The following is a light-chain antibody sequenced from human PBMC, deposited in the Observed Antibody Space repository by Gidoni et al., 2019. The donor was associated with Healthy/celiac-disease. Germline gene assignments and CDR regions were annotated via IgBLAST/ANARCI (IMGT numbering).Light chain of an antibody. CDR2: GAS. CDR1: QSVSSSY. Sequence: EIVSKQSPGTRSLSPRERATLSRSASQSVSSSYLAWYQQKPGQAPRLLIYGASSRATGVPDRFSGSGSGTDFTLTISRLEPEDFAVYYCQQYGSSPPTFGPGTKVEIK. CDR3: QQYGSSPPT. J-gene: IGKJ3*01. V-gene: IGKV3-20*01.